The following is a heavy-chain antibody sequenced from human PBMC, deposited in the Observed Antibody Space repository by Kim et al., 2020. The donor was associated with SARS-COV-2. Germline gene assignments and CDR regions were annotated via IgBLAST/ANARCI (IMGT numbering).Heavy chain of an antibody. D-gene: IGHD3-10*01. Sequence: GGSLRLSCAASGFTFTKALMTWVRQAPGKGLEWVGRVQSRADGGTTDYAAPVKGRFTISRDDSKNTLFLQMNNLRTEDTAVYFCTTGWTSGSGYWGQGTLVTVSS. V-gene: IGHV3-15*01. J-gene: IGHJ4*02. CDR3: TTGWTSGSGY. CDR2: VQSRADGGTT. CDR1: GFTFTKAL.